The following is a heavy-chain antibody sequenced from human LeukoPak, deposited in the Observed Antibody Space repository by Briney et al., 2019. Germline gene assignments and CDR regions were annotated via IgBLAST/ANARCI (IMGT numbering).Heavy chain of an antibody. CDR2: IKSYKDGGAT. V-gene: IGHV3-15*01. J-gene: IGHJ6*02. CDR3: TTDLVDTTMVTEIYYYGMDV. D-gene: IGHD5-18*01. Sequence: GGSLRLSCAASGFTFSNASMSWVRQAPGKGLECVGRIKSYKDGGATAYAAPVKGRFSISRDDSENTLYLQMNSLKTEDTGVYYCTTDLVDTTMVTEIYYYGMDVWGQGTTVTVSS. CDR1: GFTFSNAS.